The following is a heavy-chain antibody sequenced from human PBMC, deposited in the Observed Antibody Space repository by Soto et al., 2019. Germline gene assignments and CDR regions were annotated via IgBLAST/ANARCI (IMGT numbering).Heavy chain of an antibody. CDR1: GFTFGAYT. CDR3: ARDGYSGRSDGFDI. CDR2: ISYDGNRE. Sequence: QMHLVESGGGVVQPGGSLRLSCAASGFTFGAYTMHWVRQAPGKGLEWVTDISYDGNRERYTDPVKGRFAVSRDNPKSRVYLQMNSLRPEDTAVYYCARDGYSGRSDGFDIWGQGTMVTVSS. D-gene: IGHD1-26*01. V-gene: IGHV3-30*09. J-gene: IGHJ3*02.